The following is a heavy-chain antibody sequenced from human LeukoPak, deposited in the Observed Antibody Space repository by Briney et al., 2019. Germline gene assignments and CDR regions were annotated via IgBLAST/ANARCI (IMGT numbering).Heavy chain of an antibody. V-gene: IGHV3-30*04. J-gene: IGHJ4*02. CDR1: GFTFSSYA. CDR2: ISSDGSNK. CDR3: ARDSVAPAVHYYFDY. D-gene: IGHD2-2*01. Sequence: PGGSLRLSCAASGFTFSSYAMHWVRQAPGKGLEWVAVISSDGSNKYYADSVKGRFTISRDNSENTLYLQMNSLRAEDTAVYYCARDSVAPAVHYYFDYWGQGTLVTVSS.